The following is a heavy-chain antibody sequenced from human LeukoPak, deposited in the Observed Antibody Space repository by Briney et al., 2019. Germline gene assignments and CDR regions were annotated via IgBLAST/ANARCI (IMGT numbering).Heavy chain of an antibody. J-gene: IGHJ5*02. Sequence: ASVKVSCTASGYTFTSYGISWVRQAPGQGLEWMGWISAYNGNTNYAQKLQGRVTMTTDTSTSTAYMELRSLRSDDTAVYYCARYSGYTAPYWFDPWGQGTLVTVSS. CDR3: ARYSGYTAPYWFDP. CDR2: ISAYNGNT. D-gene: IGHD5-12*01. V-gene: IGHV1-18*01. CDR1: GYTFTSYG.